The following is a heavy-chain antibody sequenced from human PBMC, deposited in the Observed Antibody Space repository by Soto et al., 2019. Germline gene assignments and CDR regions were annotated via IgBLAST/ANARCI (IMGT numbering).Heavy chain of an antibody. V-gene: IGHV3-73*01. CDR2: IRSKPDNYAT. J-gene: IGHJ6*02. CDR3: TSQDV. CDR1: GFNISGSS. Sequence: TGGSLILSCAASGFNISGSSMHWVRQASGKGLEWVGRIRSKPDNYATAYTASVKGRFTISRDDSKRTAYLQMNSLKAEDTAVYYCTSQDVWGQGTTVTVSS.